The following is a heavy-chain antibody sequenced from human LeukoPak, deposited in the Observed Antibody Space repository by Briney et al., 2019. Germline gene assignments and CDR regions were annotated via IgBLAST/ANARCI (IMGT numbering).Heavy chain of an antibody. CDR2: ISYDGNSE. J-gene: IGHJ3*01. V-gene: IGHV3-30*03. CDR1: GFTFSNYG. Sequence: GGSLRLSCAVSGFTFSNYGMHWVRQAPGKGLEWVAFISYDGNSEFYADSVKGRFTISRDNSGKTGALQMTSLSSENTPVYFCARESYDFDLSGQGTMVTVSS. CDR3: ARESYDFDL.